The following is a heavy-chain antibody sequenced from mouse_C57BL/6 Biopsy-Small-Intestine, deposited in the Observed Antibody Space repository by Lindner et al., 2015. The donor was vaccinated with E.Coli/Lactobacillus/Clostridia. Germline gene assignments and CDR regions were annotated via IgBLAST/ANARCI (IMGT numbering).Heavy chain of an antibody. D-gene: IGHD1-1*02. Sequence: VQLQESGPDLVKPGASVKMSCKASGYTFTGYFIHWVKQRPGQGLEWIGYINPFNDGTKYNEKFKDKASLTSDRSSITAYMELSSLTSEDSAVYYCARRGYGGGLDSWGQGTTLTVSS. V-gene: IGHV1-14*01. J-gene: IGHJ2*01. CDR2: INPFNDGT. CDR1: GYTFTGYF. CDR3: ARRGYGGGLDS.